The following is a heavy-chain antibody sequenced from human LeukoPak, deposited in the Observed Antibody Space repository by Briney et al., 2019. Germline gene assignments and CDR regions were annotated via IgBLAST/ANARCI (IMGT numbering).Heavy chain of an antibody. J-gene: IGHJ6*03. D-gene: IGHD3-22*01. CDR1: GFSFSRYA. CDR2: ISGIGGST. Sequence: GRSLRLSCAASGFSFSRYAMSWVRQAPGKGLEWVSAISGIGGSTYYADSVKGRFTISRNNSKNTLYLQMNSLRAEDTAVYYCAKAGIDYYDSRGGYYYYYMDVWGKGTTVTVSS. V-gene: IGHV3-23*01. CDR3: AKAGIDYYDSRGGYYYYYMDV.